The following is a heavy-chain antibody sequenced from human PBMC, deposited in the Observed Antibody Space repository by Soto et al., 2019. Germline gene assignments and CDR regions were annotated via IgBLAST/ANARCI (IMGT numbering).Heavy chain of an antibody. J-gene: IGHJ6*02. CDR2: LSGLGGGT. Sequence: GGSLRLSCVASGFTFNNYAMTWVRQAPGKGLEWVSGLSGLGGGTYYADSVKGRFTISRDNSKNTLYLQMSSLGAEDTSVYYCAKEDPLPPSYRYAMDVWGQGTTVTVSS. CDR3: AKEDPLPPSYRYAMDV. V-gene: IGHV3-23*01. CDR1: GFTFNNYA. D-gene: IGHD3-16*02.